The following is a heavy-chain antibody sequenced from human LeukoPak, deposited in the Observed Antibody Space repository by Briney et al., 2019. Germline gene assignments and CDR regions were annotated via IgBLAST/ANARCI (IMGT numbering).Heavy chain of an antibody. D-gene: IGHD2-8*02. Sequence: KPSETLSLTCAVPGGSISSGGYSWSWIRQPPGKGLEWIGYIYHSGSTYYNPSLKSRVTISVDRSKNQFSLKLSSVTAADTAVYYCAREGYWVGYDYWGQGALVTVSS. CDR2: IYHSGST. CDR3: AREGYWVGYDY. V-gene: IGHV4-30-2*01. CDR1: GGSISSGGYS. J-gene: IGHJ4*02.